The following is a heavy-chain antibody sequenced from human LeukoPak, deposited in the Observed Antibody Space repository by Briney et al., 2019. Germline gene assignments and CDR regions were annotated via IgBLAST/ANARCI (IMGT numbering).Heavy chain of an antibody. V-gene: IGHV3-43*01. J-gene: IGHJ4*02. CDR1: GFTFDDYT. D-gene: IGHD3-22*01. CDR3: AKEAGYDSSGLDY. CDR2: ISWDSSST. Sequence: GGSLRLSCAASGFTFDDYTMHWVRQAPGKGLEWVCLISWDSSSTYYADSVKGRFTISRDNSKNSLYLQMNSLRTEDTALYYCAKEAGYDSSGLDYWGQGTLVTVSS.